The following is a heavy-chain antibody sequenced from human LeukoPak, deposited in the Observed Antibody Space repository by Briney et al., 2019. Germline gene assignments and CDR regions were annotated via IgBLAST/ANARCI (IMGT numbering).Heavy chain of an antibody. Sequence: GGSLRLSCAASGFTFSSYWMSWVRQAPGKGLEWVANIKQDGSEKYYVDSVKGRFAISRDNSKNTLYLQMNSLRAEDTAVYYCAKGIGGYSYGHFDYWGQGTLVTVSS. V-gene: IGHV3-7*03. J-gene: IGHJ4*02. CDR3: AKGIGGYSYGHFDY. CDR2: IKQDGSEK. CDR1: GFTFSSYW. D-gene: IGHD5-18*01.